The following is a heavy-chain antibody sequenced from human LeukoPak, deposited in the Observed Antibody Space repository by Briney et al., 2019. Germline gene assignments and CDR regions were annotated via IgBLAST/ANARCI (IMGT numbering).Heavy chain of an antibody. Sequence: GTSVKVSCKASGFTFTSSAVHWVRQARGQRLEWIGWIVVGSGNTNYAQKFQERVTNTRDMSTSTAYMELSSLRSEDTAVYYCAADLFSITMVRGVLDYWGQGTLVTVSS. CDR1: GFTFTSSA. CDR2: IVVGSGNT. J-gene: IGHJ4*02. V-gene: IGHV1-58*01. D-gene: IGHD3-10*01. CDR3: AADLFSITMVRGVLDY.